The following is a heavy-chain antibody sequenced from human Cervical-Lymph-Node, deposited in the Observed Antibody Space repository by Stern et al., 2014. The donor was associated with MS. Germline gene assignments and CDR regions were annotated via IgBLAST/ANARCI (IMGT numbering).Heavy chain of an antibody. D-gene: IGHD6-13*01. V-gene: IGHV2-5*02. CDR3: AHRRYSSSWYGMDYFDY. Sequence: ESGPTLVKPTQTLTLTCTFSGFSLSTSGVGVGWIRQPPGKALEGLALIYWGDDKRYSRSLKSRLTITKATSKNQVVLTMTNMNPVDTATYYCAHRRYSSSWYGMDYFDYWGQGTLVTVSS. CDR2: IYWGDDK. CDR1: GFSLSTSGVG. J-gene: IGHJ4*02.